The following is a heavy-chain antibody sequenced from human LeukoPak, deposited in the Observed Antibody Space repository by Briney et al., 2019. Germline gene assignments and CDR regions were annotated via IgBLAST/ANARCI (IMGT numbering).Heavy chain of an antibody. V-gene: IGHV4-34*01. CDR3: ARAITMVRGLI. CDR2: INHSGST. CDR1: GGSFSGYY. J-gene: IGHJ3*02. D-gene: IGHD3-10*01. Sequence: PSETLSPTCAVYGGSFSGYYWSWIRQPPGKGLEWIGEINHSGSTNYNPSLKSRVTISVDTSKNQFSLKLSSVTAADTAVYYCARAITMVRGLIWGQGTMVTVSS.